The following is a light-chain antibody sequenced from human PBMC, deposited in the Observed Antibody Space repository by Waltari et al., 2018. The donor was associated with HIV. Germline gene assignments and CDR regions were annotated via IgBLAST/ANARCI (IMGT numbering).Light chain of an antibody. J-gene: IGKJ1*01. CDR2: WAS. Sequence: DIVMTQSPDALAVSLGERATINCKSSQSVLYSSNNKNYLAWYHQKPGQPPKLLVYWASTRESGVPDRFTGSGSGTDFTLTISTLQAEDVAAYYCQQYLSTPTTFGQGTKVEIK. V-gene: IGKV4-1*01. CDR3: QQYLSTPTT. CDR1: QSVLYSSNNKNY.